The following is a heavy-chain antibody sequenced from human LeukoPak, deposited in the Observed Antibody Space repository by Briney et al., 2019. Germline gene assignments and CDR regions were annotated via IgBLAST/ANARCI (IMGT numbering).Heavy chain of an antibody. J-gene: IGHJ4*02. CDR1: GFTFSSYE. CDR3: AKDRFSVLTATVDF. CDR2: ISGSGGIT. Sequence: PGGSLRLSCAASGFTFSSYEFNWVRQAPGKGLEWVSVISGSGGITYYADSVKGRFTISRDNSKNTVHLQMNSLRAEDTAIYYCAKDRFSVLTATVDFWGQGTLVTVSS. D-gene: IGHD3-9*01. V-gene: IGHV3-23*01.